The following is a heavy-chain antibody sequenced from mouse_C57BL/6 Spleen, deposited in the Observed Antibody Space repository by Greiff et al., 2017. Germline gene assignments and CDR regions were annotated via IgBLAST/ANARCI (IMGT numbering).Heavy chain of an antibody. V-gene: IGHV5-9*01. CDR1: GFTFSSYT. Sequence: EVQLVESGGGLVKPGGSLKLSCAASGFTFSSYTMSWVRQTPEKRLEWVATISGGGGNTYYPDRVKGRFTISRDNAKNTLYLQMSSLRSEDTALYYCARISSGYVAYWGQGTLVTVSA. D-gene: IGHD3-2*02. CDR2: ISGGGGNT. CDR3: ARISSGYVAY. J-gene: IGHJ3*01.